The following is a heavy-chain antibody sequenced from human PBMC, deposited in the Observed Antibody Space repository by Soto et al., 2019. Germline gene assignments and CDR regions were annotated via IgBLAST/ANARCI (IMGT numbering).Heavy chain of an antibody. Sequence: ASVKVSCKASGYPFDTYGINWVRQAPGQRPEWMGWISAYNGQTDYAQNFQGRVTMATDTSTNTAYMELRNLRSDDTAVYYCARDPHPFWNSYFFDPWGQGTLVTVS. CDR1: GYPFDTYG. CDR2: ISAYNGQT. CDR3: ARDPHPFWNSYFFDP. D-gene: IGHD3-3*01. J-gene: IGHJ5*02. V-gene: IGHV1-18*01.